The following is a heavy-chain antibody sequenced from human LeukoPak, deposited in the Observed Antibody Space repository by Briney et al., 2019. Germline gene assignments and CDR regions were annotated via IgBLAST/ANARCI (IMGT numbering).Heavy chain of an antibody. V-gene: IGHV3-48*02. CDR1: GFTFSSYS. J-gene: IGHJ5*02. Sequence: PGGSLRLSCAASGFTFSSYSMNWVRQAPGKGLEWVSYISSSSSTIYYADSVKGRFTISRDNAKNSLYLQMNSLRDEDTAVYYCARGLTWALLYDSSGRRYNWFDPWGQGTLVTVSS. CDR3: ARGLTWALLYDSSGRRYNWFDP. CDR2: ISSSSSTI. D-gene: IGHD3-22*01.